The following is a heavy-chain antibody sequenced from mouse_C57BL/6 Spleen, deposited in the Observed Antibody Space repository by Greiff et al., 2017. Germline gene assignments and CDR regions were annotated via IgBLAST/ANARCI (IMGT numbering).Heavy chain of an antibody. CDR1: GYTFTSYW. J-gene: IGHJ4*01. CDR2: IHPNSGST. V-gene: IGHV1-64*01. CDR3: AISYSNHYYAMDY. Sequence: VQLQQPGAELVKPGASVKLSCKASGYTFTSYWMHWVKQRPGQGLEWIGMIHPNSGSTNYNEKFKSKATLTVDKSSSTAYMQLSSLTSEDSAVYYCAISYSNHYYAMDYWGQGTSVTVSS. D-gene: IGHD2-5*01.